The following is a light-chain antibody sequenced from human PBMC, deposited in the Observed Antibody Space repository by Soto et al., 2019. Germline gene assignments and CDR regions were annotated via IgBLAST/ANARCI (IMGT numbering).Light chain of an antibody. CDR3: QSYGTSLSGLYV. Sequence: QSVLTQPPSVSGAPGQRVTISCTGTSSNIGAGQDVHWYRQLPGAAPKFPISDSNNRASGVPDRFSVSKSGASASLAITGLQAEDEGDYFCQSYGTSLSGLYVFGTGTKVTVL. J-gene: IGLJ1*01. CDR1: SSNIGAGQD. V-gene: IGLV1-40*01. CDR2: DSN.